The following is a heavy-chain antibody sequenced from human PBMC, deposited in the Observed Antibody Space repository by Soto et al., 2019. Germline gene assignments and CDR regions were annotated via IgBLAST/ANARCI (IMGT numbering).Heavy chain of an antibody. J-gene: IGHJ6*02. CDR1: GYTFTSNS. CDR2: INVYNGNT. V-gene: IGHV1-18*04. CDR3: ARGDRGYYDSSGTLPDYYYYGMDV. Sequence: ASVKVSCKASGYTFTSNSIGWVRQAPGQGLEWMGWINVYNGNTKYAQQLQGRVTLTTDTSTSTAYMDLRSLRSDDTAVYYCARGDRGYYDSSGTLPDYYYYGMDVWGQGTTVTVSS. D-gene: IGHD3-22*01.